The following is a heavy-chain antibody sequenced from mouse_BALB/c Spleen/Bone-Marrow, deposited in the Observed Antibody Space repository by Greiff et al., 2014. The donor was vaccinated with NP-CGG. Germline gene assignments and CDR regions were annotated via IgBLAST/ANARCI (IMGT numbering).Heavy chain of an antibody. CDR3: AVYYYGSSLIAY. CDR1: GFNIKDTY. J-gene: IGHJ3*01. CDR2: IDPANGNT. V-gene: IGHV14-3*02. D-gene: IGHD1-1*01. Sequence: EVQLQQSGAELVKPGASVKLSCTASGFNIKDTYMHWVKQRPEQGLEWIGRIDPANGNTKYDPKFQGKATITADTSSNTAYLQLSSLTSEDTAVYYCAVYYYGSSLIAYWGQGTLVTVAA.